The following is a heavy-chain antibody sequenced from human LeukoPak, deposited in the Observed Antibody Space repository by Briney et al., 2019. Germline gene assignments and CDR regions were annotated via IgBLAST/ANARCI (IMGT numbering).Heavy chain of an antibody. V-gene: IGHV1-69*05. CDR1: GGTFSSYA. CDR3: ARGPRSGYYPFYYYYYMDV. D-gene: IGHD3-22*01. CDR2: IIPIFGTA. J-gene: IGHJ6*03. Sequence: GASVKVSCKASGGTFSSYAISWVRQAPGQGLEWMGGIIPIFGTANYAQKFQGRVTMTRNTSISTAYMELSSLRSEDTAVYYCARGPRSGYYPFYYYYYMDVWGKGTTVTISS.